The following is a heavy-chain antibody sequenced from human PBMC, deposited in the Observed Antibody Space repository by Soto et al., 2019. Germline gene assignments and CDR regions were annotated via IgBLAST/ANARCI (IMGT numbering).Heavy chain of an antibody. D-gene: IGHD2-15*01. CDR1: GFTLNNYC. CDR2: INSDGSEK. J-gene: IGHJ4*02. Sequence: EVQLVESGGGLVQPGGSLRLSCVASGFTLNNYCMTWVRQAPGKGLEWVANINSDGSEKNYVDSVKGRVTISRDNANNVLSLQMNSLRVEDTGLYYCARGRQVAVWGQGTLVIVSS. V-gene: IGHV3-7*02. CDR3: ARGRQVAV.